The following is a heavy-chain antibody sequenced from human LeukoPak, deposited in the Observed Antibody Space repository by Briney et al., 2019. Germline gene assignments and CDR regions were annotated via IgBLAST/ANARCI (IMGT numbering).Heavy chain of an antibody. CDR3: ARDYYYDSSGAPPTY. D-gene: IGHD3-22*01. J-gene: IGHJ4*02. CDR2: ISGGST. V-gene: IGHV3-38-3*01. CDR1: GFTVSSNE. Sequence: GGSLRLSCAASGFTVSSNEMSWVRQAPGKGLEWVSSISGGSTYYADSVKGRFTISRDNAKNSLYLQMNSLRAEDTAVYYCARDYYYDSSGAPPTYWGQGTLVTVSS.